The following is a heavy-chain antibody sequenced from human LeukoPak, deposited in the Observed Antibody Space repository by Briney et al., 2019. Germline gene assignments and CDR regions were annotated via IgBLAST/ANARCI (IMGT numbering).Heavy chain of an antibody. CDR1: GGTFSSYE. J-gene: IGHJ4*02. CDR3: ASGTTDIVVVPATLRNYYFDY. D-gene: IGHD2-2*01. V-gene: IGHV1-69*06. Sequence: SVKVSCKASGGTFSSYEISWVRQAPGQGLEWMGGIIPMFGTAKYAQKFQGRVTITADKSTSTAYMELSSLRSEGTAVYYCASGTTDIVVVPATLRNYYFDYWGQGTLVTVSS. CDR2: IIPMFGTA.